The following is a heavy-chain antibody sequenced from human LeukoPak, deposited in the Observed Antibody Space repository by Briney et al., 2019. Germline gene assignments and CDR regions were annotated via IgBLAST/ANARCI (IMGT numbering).Heavy chain of an antibody. J-gene: IGHJ4*02. CDR1: GGSFSGYY. CDR2: INHSGST. D-gene: IGHD6-13*01. V-gene: IGHV4-34*01. CDR3: ASQPGYSSSWDDY. Sequence: SETLSLTCAVYGGSFSGYYWSWIRQPPGKGLEWIGEINHSGSTNYNPSLKSRVTISVDTSKNQFSLKLSSVTAADTAVYYCASQPGYSSSWDDYWGQGTLVTVSS.